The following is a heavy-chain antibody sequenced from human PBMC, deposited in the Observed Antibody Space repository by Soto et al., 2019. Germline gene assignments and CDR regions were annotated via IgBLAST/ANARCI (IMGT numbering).Heavy chain of an antibody. Sequence: ASVKVSCKASGYTFTGYYMHWARQAPGQGLEWMGWINPNSGGTNYAQKFQGWVTMTRDTSISTAYMELSRLRSDDTAVYYCARTILTGYYAHDAFDIWGQGTMVTVSS. D-gene: IGHD3-9*01. J-gene: IGHJ3*02. V-gene: IGHV1-2*04. CDR3: ARTILTGYYAHDAFDI. CDR1: GYTFTGYY. CDR2: INPNSGGT.